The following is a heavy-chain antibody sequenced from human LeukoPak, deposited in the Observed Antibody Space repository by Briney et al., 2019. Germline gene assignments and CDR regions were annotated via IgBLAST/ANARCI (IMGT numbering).Heavy chain of an antibody. V-gene: IGHV4-39*01. CDR1: GGSISSSIYD. J-gene: IGHJ4*02. D-gene: IGHD6-13*01. CDR3: ARSGIADYSFDY. Sequence: SETLSLTCKVSGGSISSSIYDWGWIRQPPWKGLERSGSIYYIGSTYYNPSLKSRVTISVDTSKNQFSVKLSSVIAADTAAYYCARSGIADYSFDYWGQGTLFTVSS. CDR2: IYYIGST.